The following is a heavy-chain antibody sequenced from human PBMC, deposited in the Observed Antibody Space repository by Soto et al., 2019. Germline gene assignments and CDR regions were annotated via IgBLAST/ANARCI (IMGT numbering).Heavy chain of an antibody. CDR3: AKTGGVVVAATPANYYYYMDV. CDR1: GFTFSSYA. CDR2: ISGSGGST. D-gene: IGHD2-15*01. J-gene: IGHJ6*03. V-gene: IGHV3-23*01. Sequence: GSLRLSCAASGFTFSSYAMSWVRQAPGKGLEWVSAISGSGGSTYYADSVKGRFTISRDNSKNTLYLQMNSLRAEDTAVYYCAKTGGVVVAATPANYYYYMDVWGKGTKVTVSS.